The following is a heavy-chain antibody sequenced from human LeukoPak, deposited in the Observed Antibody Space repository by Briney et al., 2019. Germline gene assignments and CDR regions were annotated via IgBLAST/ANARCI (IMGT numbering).Heavy chain of an antibody. V-gene: IGHV3-23*01. CDR2: ISGSGSRT. J-gene: IGHJ6*03. CDR1: RFTFSTYA. CDR3: ARGGGCSTTSCYTYYYYMDV. D-gene: IGHD2-2*02. Sequence: GGSLRLSCAASRFTFSTYAMTWVRQAPGKGLDWVSSISGSGSRTYYADSVKGRFTISRDSSRNTLYLQMNNLRTEDTAVYYCARGGGCSTTSCYTYYYYMDVWGKGTTVTVSS.